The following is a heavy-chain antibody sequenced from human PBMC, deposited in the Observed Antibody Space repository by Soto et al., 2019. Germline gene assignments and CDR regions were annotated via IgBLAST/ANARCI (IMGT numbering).Heavy chain of an antibody. V-gene: IGHV4-34*01. Sequence: SETLSLTCAVYGGSFSGYYWSWIRQPPGKGLEWIGEINHSGSTNYNPSLKSRVTISVDTSKNQFSLKLSSVTAADTAVYYCARLTYYDYVWGSYRTAGGDYWGQGTLVTVPQ. CDR3: ARLTYYDYVWGSYRTAGGDY. D-gene: IGHD3-16*02. CDR2: INHSGST. J-gene: IGHJ4*02. CDR1: GGSFSGYY.